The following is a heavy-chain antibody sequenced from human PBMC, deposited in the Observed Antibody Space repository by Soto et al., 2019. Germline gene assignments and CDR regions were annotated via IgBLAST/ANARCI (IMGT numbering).Heavy chain of an antibody. CDR2: TYYRSKWYY. Sequence: PSQTLSLTCAITGDSVSSNSAGWICVIQSPSRGLEWLGRTYYRSKWYYEYAVSVRGRITINPDTSKNQYSLQLNSVTPEDTAVYFCARGEQYSGRIFDYWGQGTLVTVSS. CDR3: ARGEQYSGRIFDY. V-gene: IGHV6-1*01. CDR1: GDSVSSNSAG. J-gene: IGHJ4*01. D-gene: IGHD1-26*01.